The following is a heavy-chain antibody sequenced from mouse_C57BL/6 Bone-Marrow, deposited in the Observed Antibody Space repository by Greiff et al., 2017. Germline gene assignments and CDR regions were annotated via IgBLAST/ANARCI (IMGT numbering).Heavy chain of an antibody. CDR1: GYIFTDYT. Sequence: VQVVESGAELVKPGASVKLSCKASGYIFTDYTIHWVKQRSGQGLEWIGWFYPGSGSIKYNERFKDKATLTADKSSNTVYMELSRLTSEDSAVYFCARHERYYDYEGYFDYWGQGTTLTVSS. J-gene: IGHJ2*01. CDR3: ARHERYYDYEGYFDY. D-gene: IGHD2-4*01. V-gene: IGHV1-62-2*01. CDR2: FYPGSGSI.